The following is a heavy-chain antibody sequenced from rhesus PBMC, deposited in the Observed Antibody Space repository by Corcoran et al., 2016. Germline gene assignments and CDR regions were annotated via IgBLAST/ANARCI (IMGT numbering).Heavy chain of an antibody. J-gene: IGHJ4*01. V-gene: IGHV4-106*01. Sequence: QVQLQESGPGLVKTAETRSLTCTGSGGSISDSYYWNWVRQPPGKGLEWMGRIYGSGGSTNYHPSLKTRVTISQDTSKNQFSLKLTSVTAAYTAVYYCASTKGGSGVVFDYWGQGVLVTVSS. CDR3: ASTKGGSGVVFDY. CDR1: GGSISDSYY. D-gene: IGHD6-25*01. CDR2: IYGSGGST.